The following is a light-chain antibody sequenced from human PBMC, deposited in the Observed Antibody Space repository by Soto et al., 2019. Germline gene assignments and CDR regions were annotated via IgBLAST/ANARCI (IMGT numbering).Light chain of an antibody. J-gene: IGKJ1*01. CDR3: QQYDKWPPRT. CDR2: GVY. Sequence: EILFAQSPATLSFSPGGRAPLSCLASQSVSSYLAWYQQKPGQPPRLLMCGVYTRAPGTPARFSGSGSGTEFTLTISSLQSEDSAVYYCQQYDKWPPRTFGQGTKVDIK. CDR1: QSVSSY. V-gene: IGKV3D-15*01.